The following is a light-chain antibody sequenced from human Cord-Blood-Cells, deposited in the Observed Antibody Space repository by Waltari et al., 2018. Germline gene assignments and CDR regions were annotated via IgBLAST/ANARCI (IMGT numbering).Light chain of an antibody. CDR3: CSYAGSYTFGV. Sequence: QSSLTQLRSVSGSPGQSVTISCTGTSSDVGGYNYVSWYQQHPAKAPKLMIYDFSKRPSGVPDRFSGSKSGNTASLTISGLQAEDEAEYYCCSYAGSYTFGVFGGGTKLTVL. CDR1: SSDVGGYNY. J-gene: IGLJ3*02. CDR2: DFS. V-gene: IGLV2-11*01.